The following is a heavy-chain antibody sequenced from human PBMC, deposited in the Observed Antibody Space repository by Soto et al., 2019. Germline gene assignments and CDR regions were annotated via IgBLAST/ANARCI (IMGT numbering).Heavy chain of an antibody. CDR3: ARMNVDSYQFYYAMDV. CDR2: IFSDNER. V-gene: IGHV2-26*01. D-gene: IGHD4-17*01. J-gene: IGHJ6*02. Sequence: QVTLKESGPALVKPTETLTLTCTVSGFSLTTGKMGVSWIRQPPGKALEWLAHIFSDNERSYSTSLQGRLTISNDTSGSQVVLSMTHVDPVDTATYYCARMNVDSYQFYYAMDVWGQGTTVTVSS. CDR1: GFSLTTGKMG.